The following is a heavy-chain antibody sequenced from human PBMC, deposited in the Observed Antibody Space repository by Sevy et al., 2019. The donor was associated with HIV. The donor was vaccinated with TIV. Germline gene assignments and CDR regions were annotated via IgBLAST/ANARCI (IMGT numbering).Heavy chain of an antibody. Sequence: SETLSLTCDVSGYSISSGYYGGWIRQPPGKGLEWIGSIYPSESTYYNPSLKRRVTISVDTSKNQFSLKLRSVTAADTAVYYCARTLRGDFDSSASAFDIWGQRTLVTVSS. D-gene: IGHD3-22*01. CDR3: ARTLRGDFDSSASAFDI. CDR2: IYPSEST. J-gene: IGHJ3*02. V-gene: IGHV4-38-2*01. CDR1: GYSISSGYY.